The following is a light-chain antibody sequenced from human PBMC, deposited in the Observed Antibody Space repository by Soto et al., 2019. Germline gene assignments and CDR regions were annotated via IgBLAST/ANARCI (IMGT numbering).Light chain of an antibody. CDR2: QTS. CDR1: QSVSSN. V-gene: IGKV3D-15*03. J-gene: IGKJ1*01. CDR3: HQRQSWPRT. Sequence: EIVMTQSPGTLSVSPGERATLSCRASQSVSSNLAWYQHRPGQAPRLLIYQTSLRAAGIPARFSASGSGTDFTLTISDVQPEDFALYYCHQRQSWPRTFGQGTKVDI.